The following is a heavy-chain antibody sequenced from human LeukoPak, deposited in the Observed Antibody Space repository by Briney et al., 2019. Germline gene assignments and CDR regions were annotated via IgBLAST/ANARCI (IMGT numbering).Heavy chain of an antibody. CDR1: VGSLSSYY. V-gene: IGHV4-59*08. D-gene: IGHD6-19*01. J-gene: IGHJ5*02. CDR2: IYYSGST. Sequence: SETLSLTCTVSVGSLSSYYWSWIRQPPRKGLECIGYIYYSGSTNYNPSLKSRVTISVDRSKNQFSLKLSSVTAADTAVYYCAATGPHIAVAWDWFDPWGQGTLVTVSS. CDR3: AATGPHIAVAWDWFDP.